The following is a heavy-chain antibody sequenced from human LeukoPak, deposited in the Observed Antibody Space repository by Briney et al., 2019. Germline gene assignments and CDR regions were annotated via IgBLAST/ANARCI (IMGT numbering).Heavy chain of an antibody. J-gene: IGHJ3*02. CDR3: ARGGKNYDFWSGYYFDDAFDI. D-gene: IGHD3-3*01. CDR1: GGSISSYY. V-gene: IGHV4-4*07. Sequence: SETLSLTCTVSGGSISSYYWSWIRQPAGKGLEWIGRIYTSGSTNYNPSLKSRVTKSVDTSKNQFSLKLSSVTAADTAVYYCARGGKNYDFWSGYYFDDAFDIWGQGTMVTVSS. CDR2: IYTSGST.